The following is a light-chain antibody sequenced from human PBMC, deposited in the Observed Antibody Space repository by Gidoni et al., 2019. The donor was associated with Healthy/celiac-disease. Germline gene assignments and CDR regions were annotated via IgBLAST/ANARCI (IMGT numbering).Light chain of an antibody. CDR3: QAWDSSLGV. Sequence: SYQLTQPPSVSVSPGQTASITCSGDKLGDNYACWYQQKPGPSPVLVSYQDSKRPSGIPERFSGSNSGNTATLTISGTQAMDEADYYCQAWDSSLGVFGGGTKLTVL. CDR2: QDS. CDR1: KLGDNY. J-gene: IGLJ2*01. V-gene: IGLV3-1*01.